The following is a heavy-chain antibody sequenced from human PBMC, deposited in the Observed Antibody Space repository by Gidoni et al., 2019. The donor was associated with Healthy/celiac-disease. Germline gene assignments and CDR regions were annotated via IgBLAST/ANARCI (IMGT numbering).Heavy chain of an antibody. D-gene: IGHD3-3*01. J-gene: IGHJ6*02. V-gene: IGHV3-30-3*01. Sequence: QVQLVESGGGVVQPGRSLRLSCAPSGFTFSSSALHWVRPAPGKGPEWVAVISYDGSNKYYADSVKGRFTISRDNSKNTLYLQMNSLRAEDTAVYYCASSTYYDFWSGYPTSMAYYYYGMDVWGQGTTVTVSS. CDR1: GFTFSSSA. CDR2: ISYDGSNK. CDR3: ASSTYYDFWSGYPTSMAYYYYGMDV.